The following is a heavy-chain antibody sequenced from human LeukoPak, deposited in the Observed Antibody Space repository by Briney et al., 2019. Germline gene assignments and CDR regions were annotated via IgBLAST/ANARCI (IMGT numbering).Heavy chain of an antibody. CDR1: GYSFTTYW. J-gene: IGHJ3*02. V-gene: IGHV5-51*01. CDR2: LYPGDSDT. CDR3: ARISGSYAFDI. D-gene: IGHD1-26*01. Sequence: GESLKISCKGSGYSFTTYWIGWVRQKPAKGLEWMGILYPGDSDTRYSPSSQGQGSISADKSISTAYLQWSSLKASDTAMYYCARISGSYAFDIWGQGKMVTVSS.